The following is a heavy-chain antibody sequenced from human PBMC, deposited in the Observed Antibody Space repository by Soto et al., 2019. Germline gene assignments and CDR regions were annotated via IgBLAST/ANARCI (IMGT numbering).Heavy chain of an antibody. V-gene: IGHV3-21*01. D-gene: IGHD3-3*01. CDR3: ARGSFDLWSGDSPGSSDY. CDR2: ISSSSSYI. CDR1: GFTFSSYS. J-gene: IGHJ4*02. Sequence: SLRLSCAASGFTFSSYSMNWVRQAPGKGLEWVSSISSSSSYIYYADSVKGRFTISRDNAKNSLYLQMNSLRAEDTAVYYCARGSFDLWSGDSPGSSDYSVQGTLVTVSS.